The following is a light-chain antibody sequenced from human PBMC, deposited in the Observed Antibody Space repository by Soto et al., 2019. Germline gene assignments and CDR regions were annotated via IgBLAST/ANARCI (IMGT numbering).Light chain of an antibody. J-gene: IGKJ5*01. CDR3: QQRHMWPIT. CDR2: DAY. CDR1: QSFRGL. Sequence: EVVFTQSPVTLSLSPCERATISCRASQSFRGLLAWYQQKPGQAPRLLIYDAYNRATGIPPRFSGSGPGTDFTLTISSLEPEDSAVYYCQQRHMWPITFGQGTRLEIK. V-gene: IGKV3-11*01.